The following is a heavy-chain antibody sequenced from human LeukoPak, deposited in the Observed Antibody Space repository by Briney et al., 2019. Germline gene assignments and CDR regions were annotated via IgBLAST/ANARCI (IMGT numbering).Heavy chain of an antibody. CDR2: INHSGST. V-gene: IGHV4-34*01. Sequence: GSLRLSCAASGFTVSSNYMSWVRQPPGKGLEWIGEINHSGSTNYNPSLKSRVTISVDTSKNQFSLKLSSVTAADTAVYYCARGPSYYYYYMDVWGKGTTVTVSS. J-gene: IGHJ6*03. CDR3: ARGPSYYYYYMDV. CDR1: GFTVSSNY.